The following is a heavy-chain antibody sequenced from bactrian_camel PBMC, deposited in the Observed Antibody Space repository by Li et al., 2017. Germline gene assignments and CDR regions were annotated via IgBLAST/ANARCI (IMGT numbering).Heavy chain of an antibody. V-gene: IGHV3S40*01. D-gene: IGHD5*01. CDR3: ATRSSSAWGTKGNF. CDR2: ISTVSMLGST. CDR1: GFTFSSYD. J-gene: IGHJ4*01. Sequence: QLVEFGGGLVQPGGSLTLSCAASGFTFSSYDMSWVRQAPGKGLEWVSHISTVSMLGSTYADSVKGRFTNSRDNAKNTVYLQMNSLKSEDTALYYCATRSSSAWGTKGNFWGQGTQVTVS.